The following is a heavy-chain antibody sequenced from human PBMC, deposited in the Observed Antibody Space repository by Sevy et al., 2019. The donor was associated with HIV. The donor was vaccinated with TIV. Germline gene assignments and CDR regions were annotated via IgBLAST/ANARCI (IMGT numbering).Heavy chain of an antibody. D-gene: IGHD2-15*01. CDR3: AKDLFDIVVVVAATRWPYYFDY. V-gene: IGHV3-23*01. CDR2: ISGSGGST. J-gene: IGHJ4*02. Sequence: GGSLRLSCAASGFTFSSYAMSWVRQAPGKGLEWVSAISGSGGSTYNADSVKGRFTISRDNSKNTLYLQMNSLRAEDTAVYYCAKDLFDIVVVVAATRWPYYFDYRGQGTLVTVSS. CDR1: GFTFSSYA.